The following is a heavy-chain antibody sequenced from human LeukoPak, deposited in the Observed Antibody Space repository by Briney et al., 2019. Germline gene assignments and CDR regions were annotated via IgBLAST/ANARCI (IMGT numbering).Heavy chain of an antibody. Sequence: GGSLRLSCAASGFMFSTYVMHRVRQAPGKGLEWLAVISYDGKNKYYGYSVRGRFTLARDNSKTTLHLQMNSLRREDTAMYYCAKDGLAGRFDSSVPGIYDGLDVWGQGTTVTVSS. CDR3: AKDGLAGRFDSSVPGIYDGLDV. D-gene: IGHD6-19*01. CDR2: ISYDGKNK. J-gene: IGHJ6*02. CDR1: GFMFSTYV. V-gene: IGHV3-30*18.